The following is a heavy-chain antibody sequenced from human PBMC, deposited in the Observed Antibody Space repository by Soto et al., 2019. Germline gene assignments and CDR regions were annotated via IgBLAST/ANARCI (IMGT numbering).Heavy chain of an antibody. D-gene: IGHD2-21*02. CDR3: ARGLCGGDCYSYYYYGMDV. Sequence: GGSLRLSCAASGFTFSSYWMSWVRQAPGKGLEWVANIKQDGSEKYYVDSVKGRFTISRDNAKNSLYLQMNSLRAEDTAVYYCARGLCGGDCYSYYYYGMDVWGQGTTVTVSS. V-gene: IGHV3-7*05. J-gene: IGHJ6*02. CDR1: GFTFSSYW. CDR2: IKQDGSEK.